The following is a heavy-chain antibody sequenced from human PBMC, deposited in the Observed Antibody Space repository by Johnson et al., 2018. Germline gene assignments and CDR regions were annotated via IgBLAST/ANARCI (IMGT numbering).Heavy chain of an antibody. V-gene: IGHV4-59*01. D-gene: IGHD5-18*01. J-gene: IGHJ3*02. CDR3: AREVRGYSYGYYAFDI. CDR1: GGSISSYY. CDR2: IYYSGST. Sequence: QVQLQESGPGLVKPSETLSLTCTVSGGSISSYYWSWIRQPPGKGLEWIGYIYYSGSTNYNPSLKSRVTISVDTSKNQFSLKLSPVTAADTAVYYCAREVRGYSYGYYAFDIWGQGTMVTVSS.